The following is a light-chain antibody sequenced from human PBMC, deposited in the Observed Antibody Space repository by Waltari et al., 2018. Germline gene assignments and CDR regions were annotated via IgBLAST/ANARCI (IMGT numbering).Light chain of an antibody. CDR3: QSFDSSLSASV. CDR1: SSNFGAAYD. J-gene: IGLJ3*02. CDR2: GNT. Sequence: QSVLTQPPSMSGAAGQKVHIHCTGGSSNFGAAYDVHWYQQFPGTAPKLLIFGNTNRPSGVPGRFSGSRSGTSASLAIAGLQSEDEAVYYCQSFDSSLSASVFGGGTKLTVL. V-gene: IGLV1-40*01.